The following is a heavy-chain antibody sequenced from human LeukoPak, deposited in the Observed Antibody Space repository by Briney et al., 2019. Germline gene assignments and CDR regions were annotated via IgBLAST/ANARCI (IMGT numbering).Heavy chain of an antibody. V-gene: IGHV1-18*01. D-gene: IGHD1-26*01. CDR1: GYTFTSYG. CDR3: ARQNLKWELDLLGAFDI. Sequence: ASVKVSCKASGYTFTSYGISWLRRAPGQGLEGMGWFSAYNGNTNYAQKLQGRVTMTTDTSTSTAYMELRSLRSDDTAVYYCARQNLKWELDLLGAFDIWGQGTMVTVSS. CDR2: FSAYNGNT. J-gene: IGHJ3*02.